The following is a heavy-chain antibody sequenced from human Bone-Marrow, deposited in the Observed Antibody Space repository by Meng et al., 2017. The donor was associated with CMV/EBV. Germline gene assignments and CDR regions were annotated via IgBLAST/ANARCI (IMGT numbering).Heavy chain of an antibody. V-gene: IGHV1-8*01. CDR3: ATGVADFEY. Sequence: QGTLVQSGAEVKKPGASVKVSCKASGYTFTSYDINSVRQAAGQGLEWMGWMNPNSGNTDYAQKFQGRVTMTRNISKSTAYMDLSSLRSEDTAVYYCATGVADFEYWGQGTLVTVSS. CDR2: MNPNSGNT. D-gene: IGHD6-19*01. CDR1: GYTFTSYD. J-gene: IGHJ4*02.